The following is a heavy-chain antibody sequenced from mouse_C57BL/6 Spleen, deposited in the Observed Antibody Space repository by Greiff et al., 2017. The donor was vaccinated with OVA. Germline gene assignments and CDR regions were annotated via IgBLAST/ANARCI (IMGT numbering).Heavy chain of an antibody. J-gene: IGHJ3*01. CDR2: ISYSGST. CDR1: GYSITSGYD. V-gene: IGHV3-1*01. Sequence: EVKLQESGPGMVKPSQSLSLTCTVTGYSITSGYDWHWIRHFPGNKLEWMGYISYSGSTNYNPSLKSRISITHDTSKNHFFLKLNSVTTEDTATYYCASGRTRGFAYWGQGTLVTVSA. D-gene: IGHD4-1*01. CDR3: ASGRTRGFAY.